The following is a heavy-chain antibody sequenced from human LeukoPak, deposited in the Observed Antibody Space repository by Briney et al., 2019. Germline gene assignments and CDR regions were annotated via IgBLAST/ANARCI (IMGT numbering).Heavy chain of an antibody. CDR1: GGSISSSPYY. CDR3: EVGATRGDY. CDR2: IYYSGST. J-gene: IGHJ4*02. V-gene: IGHV4-39*07. D-gene: IGHD1-26*01. Sequence: KASETLSLTCTVSGGSISSSPYYWGWIRQPPGKGLEWIGSIYYSGSTYYNPSLKSRVTISVDTSKNQFSLKLSSVTAADTAVYYCEVGATRGDYWGQGTLVTVSS.